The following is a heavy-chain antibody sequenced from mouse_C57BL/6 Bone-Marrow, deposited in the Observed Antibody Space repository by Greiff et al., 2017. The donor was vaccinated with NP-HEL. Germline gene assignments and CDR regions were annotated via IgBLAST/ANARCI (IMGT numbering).Heavy chain of an antibody. J-gene: IGHJ4*01. CDR2: INPSSGYT. V-gene: IGHV1-7*01. CDR1: GYTFTSYW. CDR3: ARYRASTGTRAMDY. D-gene: IGHD4-1*02. Sequence: QVQLQQSGAELAKPGASVKLSCKASGYTFTSYWMHWVKQRPGQGLEWIGDINPSSGYTKYNKKFKDKATLTTDKASSTAYMQLSSLTYDDSAVYYCARYRASTGTRAMDYWGQGTSVTVSS.